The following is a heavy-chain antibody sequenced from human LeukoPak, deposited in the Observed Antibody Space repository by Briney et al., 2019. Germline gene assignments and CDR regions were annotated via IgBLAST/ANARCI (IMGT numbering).Heavy chain of an antibody. Sequence: PGGSLRLSCAASGFTFSSYWMSWVRQAPGKGLEWVANIKQDGSEKYYVDSVKGRFTISRDNAKNSLYLQMNSLRAEDTAVYYCAREETYYYGSGNNFDYWGQGTLVTVSS. CDR3: AREETYYYGSGNNFDY. V-gene: IGHV3-7*01. CDR1: GFTFSSYW. J-gene: IGHJ4*02. D-gene: IGHD3-10*01. CDR2: IKQDGSEK.